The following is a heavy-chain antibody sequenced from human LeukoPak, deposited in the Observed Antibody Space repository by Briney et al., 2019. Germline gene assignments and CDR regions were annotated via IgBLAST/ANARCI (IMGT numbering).Heavy chain of an antibody. D-gene: IGHD3-16*01. J-gene: IGHJ6*02. V-gene: IGHV4-34*01. CDR1: GGSFSGYY. Sequence: LKPSETLSLTCAVYGGSFSGYYWSWIRQPPRKGLEWIGEINHSGSTNYNPSLKSRVTISVDTSKNQFSLKLSSVTAADTAVYYCARMRLRHYYYYYGMDVWGQGTTVTVPS. CDR3: ARMRLRHYYYYYGMDV. CDR2: INHSGST.